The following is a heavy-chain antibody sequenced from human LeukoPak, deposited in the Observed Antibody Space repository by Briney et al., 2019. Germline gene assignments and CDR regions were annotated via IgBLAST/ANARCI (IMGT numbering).Heavy chain of an antibody. D-gene: IGHD2-8*01. CDR2: ICVSGGCT. V-gene: IGHV3-23*01. Sequence: GGSLRLSCAASGFTFSSYAMTWVRQAPGKGLECVSAICVSGGCTYYADSVKGRFTISRDNSKNTLYLQMNSLRAEDTAVYYCAKDQYCTNGVCWYWYFDLWGRGTLVTVSS. CDR1: GFTFSSYA. CDR3: AKDQYCTNGVCWYWYFDL. J-gene: IGHJ2*01.